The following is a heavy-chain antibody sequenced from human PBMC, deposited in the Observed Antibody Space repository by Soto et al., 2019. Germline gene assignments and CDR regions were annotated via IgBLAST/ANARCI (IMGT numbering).Heavy chain of an antibody. V-gene: IGHV4-34*01. CDR3: ARDQITGLFDY. J-gene: IGHJ4*02. CDR2: ITHSGST. D-gene: IGHD2-8*02. Sequence: QGQLQQWGAGLLKPSETLSLTCAVYGGSFSGYYWTWIRQPPGTGLAWIGEITHSGSTNYNPSLKSRVTISVDTSKNQLSLKLTSVTAADTAVYYCARDQITGLFDYWGQRTLVTVSS. CDR1: GGSFSGYY.